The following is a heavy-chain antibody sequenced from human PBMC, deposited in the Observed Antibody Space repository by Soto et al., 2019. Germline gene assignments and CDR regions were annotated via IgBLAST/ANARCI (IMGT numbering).Heavy chain of an antibody. J-gene: IGHJ6*02. CDR2: ISAYNGNT. CDR1: GYTFTSYG. CDR3: ARGSRFDYDIFVPDYYYYGMDV. D-gene: IGHD3-9*01. Sequence: ASVKVSCKASGYTFTSYGISWVRQAPGQGPEWMGWISAYNGNTNYAQKLQGRVTMTTDTSTSTAYMELRSLRSDDTAVYYCARGSRFDYDIFVPDYYYYGMDVWGQGTTVTVSS. V-gene: IGHV1-18*01.